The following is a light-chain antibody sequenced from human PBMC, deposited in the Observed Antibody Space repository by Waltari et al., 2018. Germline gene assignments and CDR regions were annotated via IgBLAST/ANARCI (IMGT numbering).Light chain of an antibody. J-gene: IGKJ1*01. CDR3: LLYTTYSRT. CDR1: QYISNW. CDR2: GAS. Sequence: DIEMTLSPSTLSASVGDRVTISCRTSQYISNWLAWYQQKPGKPPKILISGASTLHSGVPSRFSGSGSGTEFTLTINALQPDDFATYYCLLYTTYSRTFGQGTRVEI. V-gene: IGKV1-5*03.